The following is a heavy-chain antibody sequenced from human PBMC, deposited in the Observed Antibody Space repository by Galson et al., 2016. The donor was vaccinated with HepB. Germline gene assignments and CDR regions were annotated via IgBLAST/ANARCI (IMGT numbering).Heavy chain of an antibody. D-gene: IGHD3-16*01. CDR3: ARRMIRLDGFDL. CDR1: QYDFTNHW. CDR2: IYSGNSDV. Sequence: QSGAEVKKPGESLKISCNGSQYDFTNHWIGWVRQMPGKGLEWMGNIYSGNSDVLYSPTFQGQVTISVDKSISVAYVQWSSLKASDTAIYYYARRMIRLDGFDLCGQGTVVTVSS. V-gene: IGHV5-51*01. J-gene: IGHJ3*01.